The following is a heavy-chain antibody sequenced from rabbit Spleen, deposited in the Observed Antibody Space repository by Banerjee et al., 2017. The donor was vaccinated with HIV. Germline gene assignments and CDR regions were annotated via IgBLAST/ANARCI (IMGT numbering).Heavy chain of an antibody. CDR2: IGAGSGNT. D-gene: IGHD6-1*01. Sequence: QQLVESGGGLVKPGASLTLTCKASGFSFNSGYYMSWVRQAPGKGLEWIGCIGAGSGNTYYASWAKGRFTISKTSSTTVTLQMTSLTAADTATYFCASAYSDVYFDLWGPGTLVTVS. V-gene: IGHV1S40*01. J-gene: IGHJ4*01. CDR3: ASAYSDVYFDL. CDR1: GFSFNSGYY.